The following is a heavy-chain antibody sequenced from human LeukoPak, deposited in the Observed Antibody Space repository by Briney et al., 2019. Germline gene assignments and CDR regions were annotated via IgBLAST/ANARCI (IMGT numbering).Heavy chain of an antibody. Sequence: SETLSLTCTVSGGSISSSSYYWGWIRQPPGKGLEWIGSIYYSGSTYYNPSLKSRVTISVDTSKNQFSLKLSSVTAADTAVYYCAAPTPDSSGYYNGLDYWGQGTLVTVSS. CDR1: GGSISSSSYY. J-gene: IGHJ4*02. CDR3: AAPTPDSSGYYNGLDY. D-gene: IGHD3-22*01. V-gene: IGHV4-39*01. CDR2: IYYSGST.